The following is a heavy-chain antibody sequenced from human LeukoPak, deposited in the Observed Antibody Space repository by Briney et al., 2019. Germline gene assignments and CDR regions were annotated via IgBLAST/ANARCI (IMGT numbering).Heavy chain of an antibody. CDR3: ARDMGYYDFWSRFDY. V-gene: IGHV3-30*03. D-gene: IGHD3-3*01. CDR2: ISYDGSNK. J-gene: IGHJ4*02. Sequence: PGGSLRLSCAASGFTFSSYSMNWVRQAPGKGLEWVTLISYDGSNKYYADSVKGRFTISRDNSKNTLYLQMNSLRVEDTAVYYCARDMGYYDFWSRFDYWGQGTPVTVSS. CDR1: GFTFSSYS.